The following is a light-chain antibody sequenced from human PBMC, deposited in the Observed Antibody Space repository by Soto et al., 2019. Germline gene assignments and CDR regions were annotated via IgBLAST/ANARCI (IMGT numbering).Light chain of an antibody. CDR3: VSFAGGTYV. Sequence: QSALTQPPSASGSPGQSVTISCTGTSSDVGGYIFVSWYQQHPGKAPKLMIYDVNKRPSGVPDLFSGSKSGNTASLTASGREADDEADYYCVSFAGGTYVFGTGTKLTVL. J-gene: IGLJ1*01. CDR1: SSDVGGYIF. V-gene: IGLV2-8*01. CDR2: DVN.